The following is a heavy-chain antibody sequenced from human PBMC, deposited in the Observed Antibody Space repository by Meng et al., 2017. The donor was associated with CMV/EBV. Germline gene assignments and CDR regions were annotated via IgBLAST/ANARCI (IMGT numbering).Heavy chain of an antibody. CDR2: IYHSGST. J-gene: IGHJ4*02. D-gene: IGHD6-6*01. Sequence: SETLSLTCAVSGGPISSSNWWSWVRQPPGKGLEWLGEIYHSGSTNYNPALKSRVTISVDKSKSQFSLKLSSVTAADTAVYYCAGGSIAAVNFGYYFDYWGQGTLVTVSS. CDR1: GGPISSSNW. CDR3: AGGSIAAVNFGYYFDY. V-gene: IGHV4-4*02.